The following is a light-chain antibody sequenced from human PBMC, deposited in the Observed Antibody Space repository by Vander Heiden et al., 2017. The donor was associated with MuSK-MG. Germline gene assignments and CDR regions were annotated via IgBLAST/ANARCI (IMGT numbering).Light chain of an antibody. Sequence: ILPTQSPLSLPVTPREPAPIACRFSQSLLHVGGYNSLAWYGQEPGLSPQLLIYLASKRAYGVPDRFSDSGSGTDFTLESSRVVAEDLGVYYCMQDLQGRTFGQGTRVEIK. J-gene: IGKJ1*01. CDR2: LAS. CDR1: QSLLHVGGYNS. V-gene: IGKV2-28*01. CDR3: MQDLQGRT.